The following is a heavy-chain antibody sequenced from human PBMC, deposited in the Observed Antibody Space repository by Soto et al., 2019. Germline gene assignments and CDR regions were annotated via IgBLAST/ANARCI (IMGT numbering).Heavy chain of an antibody. CDR1: GGSFSGYS. Sequence: QVQLQQWGAGLLKPSETLSLSCAVYGGSFSGYSWSWVRQPPGKGLEWIGEINHSGSTNYNPSLRSRVTISEDTSKNQFSLKLSSVTAADTAVYYCARDSRIYCSGGSCYRFFDYWGQGTLVTVSS. V-gene: IGHV4-34*01. CDR3: ARDSRIYCSGGSCYRFFDY. J-gene: IGHJ4*02. CDR2: INHSGST. D-gene: IGHD2-15*01.